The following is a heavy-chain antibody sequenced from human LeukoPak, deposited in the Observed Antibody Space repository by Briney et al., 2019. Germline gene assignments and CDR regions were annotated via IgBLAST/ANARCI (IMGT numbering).Heavy chain of an antibody. J-gene: IGHJ4*02. CDR1: GFTFSSYW. D-gene: IGHD1-1*01. V-gene: IGHV3-7*03. CDR2: INHDGGET. Sequence: QPGGSLRLSCAASGFTFSSYWMSWVRQAPGKGLEWVANINHDGGETYYVDSVRGRFTISRDNAKNSLYLQMNSLRVEDTAVYYCARCSGTGTTDYWGQGTLVTVSS. CDR3: ARCSGTGTTDY.